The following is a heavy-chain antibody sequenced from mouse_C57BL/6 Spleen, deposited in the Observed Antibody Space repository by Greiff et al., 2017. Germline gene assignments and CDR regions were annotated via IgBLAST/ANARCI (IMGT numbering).Heavy chain of an antibody. CDR1: GYAFTNYL. J-gene: IGHJ1*03. CDR3: ARSSSYYGSRGYFDV. D-gene: IGHD1-1*01. V-gene: IGHV1-54*01. Sequence: QVQLQQSGAELVRPGTSVKVSCKASGYAFTNYLIEWVKQRPGQGLEWIGVINPGSGGTNYNEKFKGKATLTADKSSSTAYMQLSSLTSEDSAVYFCARSSSYYGSRGYFDVWGTGTTVTVSS. CDR2: INPGSGGT.